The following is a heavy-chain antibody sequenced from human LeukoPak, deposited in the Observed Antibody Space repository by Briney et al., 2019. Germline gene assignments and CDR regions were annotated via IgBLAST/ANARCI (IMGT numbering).Heavy chain of an antibody. V-gene: IGHV3-20*04. D-gene: IGHD3-3*01. Sequence: PGGPLRLSCAASGFTFDDYGMSWVRQAPGKGLEWVSGINWNGGSTGYADSVKGRFTISRDNAKNSLYLQMNSLRAEDTALYYCARGGITIFGVVSYMDVWGKGTTVTVSS. CDR2: INWNGGST. J-gene: IGHJ6*03. CDR1: GFTFDDYG. CDR3: ARGGITIFGVVSYMDV.